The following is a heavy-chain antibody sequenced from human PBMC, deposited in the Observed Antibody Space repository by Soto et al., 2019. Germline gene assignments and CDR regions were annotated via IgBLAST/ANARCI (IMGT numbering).Heavy chain of an antibody. CDR3: ARFYGNAFDV. D-gene: IGHD3-10*01. CDR1: GGSITTSSYN. J-gene: IGHJ3*01. CDR2: INYDGST. Sequence: QLQLQESGPGLVKPSETLSLTCSVSGGSITTSSYNWDWIRQPPGKGLEWIGTINYDGSTSYNTSLKSQVTISVDTSKNHFALKVNSVTAADTAVYYCARFYGNAFDVWGRGTVVTVSS. V-gene: IGHV4-39*02.